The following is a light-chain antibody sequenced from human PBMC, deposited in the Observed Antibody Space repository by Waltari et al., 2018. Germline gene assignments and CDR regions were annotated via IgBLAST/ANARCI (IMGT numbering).Light chain of an antibody. CDR1: QSLSKY. Sequence: EIVLTQSPGTLSLSPGERATLACRASQSLSKYLDWYQQKPGKAPRLLIYHASSRAAGIPDRFSGSGSGTDFSLSISRLEPEDFAVYYCQHYESLPVTFGQGTKVEIK. J-gene: IGKJ1*01. CDR2: HAS. CDR3: QHYESLPVT. V-gene: IGKV3-20*01.